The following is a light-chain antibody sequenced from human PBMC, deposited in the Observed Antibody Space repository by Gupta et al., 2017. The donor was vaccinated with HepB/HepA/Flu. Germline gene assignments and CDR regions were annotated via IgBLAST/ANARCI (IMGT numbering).Light chain of an antibody. CDR3: QHRSTWPPL. Sequence: EIVLTQSPATLSLSPGERATLSCRASQSVSSYLAWYQQKPGQAPRLLIYDASNRATGIPARFSGSGSGTDFTLTISSLEPEDFAVYYCQHRSTWPPLFGQGTQMEIK. CDR2: DAS. CDR1: QSVSSY. J-gene: IGKJ5*01. V-gene: IGKV3-11*01.